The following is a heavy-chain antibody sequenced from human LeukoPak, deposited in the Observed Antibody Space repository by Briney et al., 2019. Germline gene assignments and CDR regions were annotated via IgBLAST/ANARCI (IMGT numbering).Heavy chain of an antibody. V-gene: IGHV3-48*03. Sequence: PGGSLRLSCAASGFAFSYYEMNWVRQAPGKGLEWVSYISGGGFTIYYADSVKGRFTISRDNAKNSLYLHMNSLRAEDTAVYYCARASDGDYFDYWGQGTPVTVSS. CDR3: ARASDGDYFDY. CDR1: GFAFSYYE. CDR2: ISGGGFTI. D-gene: IGHD4-17*01. J-gene: IGHJ4*02.